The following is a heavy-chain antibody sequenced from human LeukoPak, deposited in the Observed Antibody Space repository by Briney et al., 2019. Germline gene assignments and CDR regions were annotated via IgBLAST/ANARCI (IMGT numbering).Heavy chain of an antibody. CDR3: AKDFWFGELFLSYFQH. J-gene: IGHJ1*01. CDR1: GFTFRTYA. D-gene: IGHD3-10*01. CDR2: ISDSGDGT. Sequence: PGGSLRLSCAASGFTFRTYAMSWVRQAPGKGLEWVSGISDSGDGTYYAESVKGRFTISRDNSKNTLYLQMNSLRAEDTAVYYCAKDFWFGELFLSYFQHWGQGTLVTVSS. V-gene: IGHV3-23*01.